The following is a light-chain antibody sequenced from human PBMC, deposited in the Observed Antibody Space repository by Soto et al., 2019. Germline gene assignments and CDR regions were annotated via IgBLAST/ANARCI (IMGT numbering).Light chain of an antibody. CDR1: QSVSKY. V-gene: IGKV3-11*01. J-gene: IGKJ5*01. CDR3: QQRINWPIT. Sequence: EIVLTQSPATLSLSPGEGATLSCRASQSVSKYLAWYQQKPGQAPRLLIYDAANRATGIPARFSGXGXXTXFTLTISSLEPEDFAVYYCQQRINWPITFGQGTRLEIK. CDR2: DAA.